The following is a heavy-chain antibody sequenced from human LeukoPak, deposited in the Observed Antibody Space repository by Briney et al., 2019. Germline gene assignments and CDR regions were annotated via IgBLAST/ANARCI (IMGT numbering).Heavy chain of an antibody. CDR3: ASEGSYSSGWYPNPVDY. V-gene: IGHV3-30*03. CDR2: ISYDGSNK. D-gene: IGHD6-19*01. CDR1: GFTFSSYG. J-gene: IGHJ4*02. Sequence: GGSLRLSCAASGFTFSSYGMHWVRQAPGKGLEWVAVISYDGSNKYYADSMKGRFTISRDNSKNTLYLQMNSLRAEDTAVYYCASEGSYSSGWYPNPVDYWGQGTLVTVSS.